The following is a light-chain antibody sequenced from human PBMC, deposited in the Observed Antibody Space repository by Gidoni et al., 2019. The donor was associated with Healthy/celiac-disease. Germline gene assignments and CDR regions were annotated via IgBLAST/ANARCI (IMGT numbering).Light chain of an antibody. V-gene: IGLV2-14*01. CDR1: SSDVGGYNY. J-gene: IGLJ1*01. CDR2: EVS. CDR3: SSYTSSSTFD. Sequence: QSALTPPASVSGSPGQSITISCTGTSSDVGGYNYVSWYQQHPGKAPKLMIYEVSNRPSGVPDRFSGSKSGNTASLTISGLQAEDEADYYCSSYTSSSTFDFGTGTKVTVL.